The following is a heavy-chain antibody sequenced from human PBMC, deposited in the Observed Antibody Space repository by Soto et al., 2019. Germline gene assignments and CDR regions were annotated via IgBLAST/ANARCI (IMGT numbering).Heavy chain of an antibody. D-gene: IGHD6-19*01. Sequence: EVQLVESGGGLVQPGGSLRLSCAASGFTVSSNYMSWVRQAPEKGLEWVSVIYSGGSTYYADSVKGRFTISRDNSKNTPYLQMNSLRAEDTAVYYCARDTVIRESSGWSDYWGQGTLVTVSS. CDR2: IYSGGST. CDR1: GFTVSSNY. CDR3: ARDTVIRESSGWSDY. V-gene: IGHV3-66*01. J-gene: IGHJ4*02.